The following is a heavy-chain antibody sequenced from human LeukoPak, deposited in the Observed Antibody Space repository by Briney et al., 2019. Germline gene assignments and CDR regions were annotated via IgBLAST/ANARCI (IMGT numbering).Heavy chain of an antibody. J-gene: IGHJ4*02. Sequence: GGSLRLSCAASGFTFSNYRMHWVRQVPGKGLVWVSRINTDGSYSIYADSVKGRLTISRDNAKNTVYLQMNSPRVEDAAVYYCARDRGALDYWGQGTLVTVSS. V-gene: IGHV3-74*01. D-gene: IGHD3-16*01. CDR3: ARDRGALDY. CDR2: INTDGSYS. CDR1: GFTFSNYR.